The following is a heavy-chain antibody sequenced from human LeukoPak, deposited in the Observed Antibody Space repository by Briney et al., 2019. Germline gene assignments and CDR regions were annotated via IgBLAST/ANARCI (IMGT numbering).Heavy chain of an antibody. J-gene: IGHJ4*02. CDR3: ARGLGSYDSSELTWPMISF. CDR2: MNPDSGDT. D-gene: IGHD3-22*01. CDR1: GYTFTSYE. Sequence: ASVKVSRKASGYTFTSYEINWVRQAAGHGLEWMGWMNPDSGDTAFAQRFQGRITMTRSTSITTAYMELSGLTSEDTAVYYCARGLGSYDSSELTWPMISFWGQGTQVTVSS. V-gene: IGHV1-8*01.